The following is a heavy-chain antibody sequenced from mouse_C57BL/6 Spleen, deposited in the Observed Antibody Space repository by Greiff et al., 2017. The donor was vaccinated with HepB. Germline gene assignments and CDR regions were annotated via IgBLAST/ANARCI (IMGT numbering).Heavy chain of an antibody. CDR1: GYTFTDYY. V-gene: IGHV1-26*01. J-gene: IGHJ4*01. CDR2: INPNNGGT. Sequence: EVQLQQSGPELVKPGASVKISCKASGYTFTDYYMNWVKQSHGKSLEWIGDINPNNGGTSYNQKFKGKATLTVDKSSSTAYMELRSLTSEDSAVYYCARNFYYYAMDDWGQGTSVTVSS. CDR3: ARNFYYYAMDD.